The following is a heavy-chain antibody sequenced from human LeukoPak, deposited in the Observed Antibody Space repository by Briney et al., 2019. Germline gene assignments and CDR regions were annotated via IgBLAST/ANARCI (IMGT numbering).Heavy chain of an antibody. J-gene: IGHJ4*02. D-gene: IGHD2-15*01. CDR1: GFTFSSYA. V-gene: IGHV3-30*04. Sequence: GGSLRLSCAASGFTFSSYAMHWVRQAPGKGLEWVAIISYDGSNKYYAESVKGRFTISRDNSKNTLYLQMNSLRAEDTAVYYCARVAGRWSKPDYWGQGTLVTVSS. CDR2: ISYDGSNK. CDR3: ARVAGRWSKPDY.